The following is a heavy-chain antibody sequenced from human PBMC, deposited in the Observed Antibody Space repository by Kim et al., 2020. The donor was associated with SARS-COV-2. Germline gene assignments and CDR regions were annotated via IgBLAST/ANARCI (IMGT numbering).Heavy chain of an antibody. D-gene: IGHD1-26*01. J-gene: IGHJ6*02. V-gene: IGHV4-30-2*04. CDR3: ARAASGSYYVDYYGMDV. Sequence: RSRVTIAVATSKNQFSLKLSSVTAADTAVYYCARAASGSYYVDYYGMDVWGQGTTVTVSS.